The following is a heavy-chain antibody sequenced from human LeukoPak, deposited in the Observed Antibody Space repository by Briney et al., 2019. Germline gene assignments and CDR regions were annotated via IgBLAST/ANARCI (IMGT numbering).Heavy chain of an antibody. V-gene: IGHV3-23*01. D-gene: IGHD5-18*01. Sequence: LTGGSLRLSCAASGFTFSSYAMSWVRQAPGKGLEWVSAISGSGGSTYYADSVKGRFTISRDNSKNTLYLQMNSLRAEDTAVYYCAKDRGYSYGLCWFDPWGQGTLVTVSS. CDR3: AKDRGYSYGLCWFDP. CDR2: ISGSGGST. J-gene: IGHJ5*02. CDR1: GFTFSSYA.